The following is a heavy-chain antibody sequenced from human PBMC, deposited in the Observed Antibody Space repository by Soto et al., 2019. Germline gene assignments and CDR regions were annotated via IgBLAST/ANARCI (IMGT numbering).Heavy chain of an antibody. CDR2: TFYRSKWST. V-gene: IGHV6-1*01. J-gene: IGHJ5*01. CDR3: TRALSGSYDS. D-gene: IGHD1-26*01. CDR1: GDSVSSKCAA. Sequence: SQTLSLTCAISGDSVSSKCAAWNWIRQSPSRGLEWLGRTFYRSKWSTDYAVSVKSRITIIPNTSKNQFSLQLNSVTPEDTAVYYCTRALSGSYDSWGQGTLVTVSS.